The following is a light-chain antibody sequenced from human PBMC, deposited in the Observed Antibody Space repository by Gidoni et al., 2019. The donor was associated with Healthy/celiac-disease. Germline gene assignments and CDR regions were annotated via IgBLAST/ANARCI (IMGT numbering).Light chain of an antibody. Sequence: EIVLTQSPATLSWSPGERATLSCRASQSVSSYVAWYQQKPGQAPRLLIYDASNRATGIPARFSGSGSGTDFTLTISSLEPEDFAVYYCQQRSNWPSYTFGQGTKLEIK. V-gene: IGKV3-11*01. CDR2: DAS. J-gene: IGKJ2*01. CDR3: QQRSNWPSYT. CDR1: QSVSSY.